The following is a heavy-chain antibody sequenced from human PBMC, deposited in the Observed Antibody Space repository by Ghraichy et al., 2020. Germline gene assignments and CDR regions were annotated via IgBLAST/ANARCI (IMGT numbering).Heavy chain of an antibody. CDR1: GDSISSSNW. D-gene: IGHD2-15*01. CDR2: IYHSGST. J-gene: IGHJ4*02. CDR3: ARDLGRGILRL. Sequence: SETLSLTCAVSGDSISSSNWWSWVRQPPGKGLEWIGEIYHSGSTNNNPSLKSRVTISVDKSKNQFSLKLTSVTAADTAVYYCARDLGRGILRLWGQGTLVTVSS. V-gene: IGHV4-4*02.